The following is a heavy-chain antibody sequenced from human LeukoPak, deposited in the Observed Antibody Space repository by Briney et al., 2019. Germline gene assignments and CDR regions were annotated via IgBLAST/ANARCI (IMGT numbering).Heavy chain of an antibody. CDR3: ARDGGDIVVVPAAIQGSYFDY. D-gene: IGHD2-2*02. CDR1: RFTFSSYG. Sequence: GGSLRLSCAASRFTFSSYGMHWVRQAPGKGLEWVAVIWYDGSNKYYADSVKGRFTISRDDSKNTLYLQMNSLRAEDTAVYYCARDGGDIVVVPAAIQGSYFDYWGQGTLVTVSS. V-gene: IGHV3-33*01. CDR2: IWYDGSNK. J-gene: IGHJ4*02.